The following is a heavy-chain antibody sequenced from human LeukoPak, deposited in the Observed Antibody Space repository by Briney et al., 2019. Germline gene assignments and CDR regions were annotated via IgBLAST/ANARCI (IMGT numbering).Heavy chain of an antibody. J-gene: IGHJ4*02. CDR1: GGSISSSSYY. CDR3: ARDGRFPPEVLPRYFDY. V-gene: IGHV4-39*07. Sequence: PSETLSLTCTVSGGSISSSSYYWGWVRQPPGKGLEWIGNIFYSGSTYYSPSLKSRVTISLDTSRNQFSLKLSSVTAADTAVYYCARDGRFPPEVLPRYFDYWGQGTLVTVSS. CDR2: IFYSGST. D-gene: IGHD1-26*01.